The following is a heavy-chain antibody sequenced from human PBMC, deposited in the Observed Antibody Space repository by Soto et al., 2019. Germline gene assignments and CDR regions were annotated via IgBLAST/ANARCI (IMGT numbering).Heavy chain of an antibody. CDR2: ISSSSSTI. D-gene: IGHD4-17*01. CDR1: GFTFSSYS. CDR3: ARDRWYDYGGNREYYFDY. Sequence: GGSLRLSCAASGFTFSSYSMNWVRQAPGKGLEWVSYISSSSSTIYYADSVKGRFTISRDNAKNSLYLQMNSLRAEDTAVYYCARDRWYDYGGNREYYFDYWGQGTLVTVSS. J-gene: IGHJ4*02. V-gene: IGHV3-48*04.